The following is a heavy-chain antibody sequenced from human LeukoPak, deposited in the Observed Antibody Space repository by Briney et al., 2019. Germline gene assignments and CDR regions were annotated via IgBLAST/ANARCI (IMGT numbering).Heavy chain of an antibody. D-gene: IGHD5-18*01. CDR1: GGTFSSYA. CDR3: ARDYGPSPVDTGPRAVHFDY. Sequence: SVTVSCKASGGTFSSYAISWVRQAPGQGLEWMGRIIPILGLANYAQKFQGRVTITADKSTSTAYMELSSLRSEDTAVYYCARDYGPSPVDTGPRAVHFDYWGQGTLVTVSS. CDR2: IIPILGLA. J-gene: IGHJ4*02. V-gene: IGHV1-69*04.